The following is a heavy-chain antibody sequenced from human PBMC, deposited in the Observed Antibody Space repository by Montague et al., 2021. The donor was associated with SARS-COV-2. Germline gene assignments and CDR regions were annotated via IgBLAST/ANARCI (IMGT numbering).Heavy chain of an antibody. Sequence: SETLSLTCAVSGDSIMPADCWSWVLQPPGQGLEWSGGIYQRVSTNYNPSLMSRVNMSVDKSKNQVSLELYSVTAGDTALYYCVRAGGIHNRPPVWGQGALVIVSS. D-gene: IGHD4-23*01. CDR2: IYQRVST. J-gene: IGHJ4*02. CDR1: GDSIMPADC. V-gene: IGHV4-4*02. CDR3: VRAGGIHNRPPV.